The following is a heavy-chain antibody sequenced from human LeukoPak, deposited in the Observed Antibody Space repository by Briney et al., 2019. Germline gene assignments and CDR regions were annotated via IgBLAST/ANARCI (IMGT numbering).Heavy chain of an antibody. CDR1: GYSFTSYW. Sequence: HGESLKISCKGSGYSFTSYWIGWVRQMPGKGLEWMGIIYPGDSDTRYSPSFQGQVTTSADKSISTAYLQWSSLKASDTAMYYCARENERDHDAFDIWGQGTMVTVSS. D-gene: IGHD1-1*01. J-gene: IGHJ3*02. CDR3: ARENERDHDAFDI. CDR2: IYPGDSDT. V-gene: IGHV5-51*01.